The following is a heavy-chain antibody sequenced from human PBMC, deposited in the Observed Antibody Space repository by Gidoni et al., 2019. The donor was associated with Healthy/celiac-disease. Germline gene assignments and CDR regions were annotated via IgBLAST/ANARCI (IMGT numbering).Heavy chain of an antibody. V-gene: IGHV4-39*01. CDR3: ARQRGMGIAAAGDYFDY. D-gene: IGHD6-13*01. CDR2: IYYSGST. Sequence: QLQLQESGPGLVKPSETLSLTCTVSGASISSSSYYWGWIRQPPGKGLEWIGSIYYSGSTYYNPSLKSRVTISVDTSKNQFSLKLSSVTAADTAVYYCARQRGMGIAAAGDYFDYWGQGTLVTVSS. J-gene: IGHJ4*02. CDR1: GASISSSSYY.